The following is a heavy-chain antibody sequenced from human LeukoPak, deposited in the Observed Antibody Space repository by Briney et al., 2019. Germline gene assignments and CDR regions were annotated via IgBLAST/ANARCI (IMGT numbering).Heavy chain of an antibody. CDR2: MKKDGSET. CDR1: GFTFSSYS. D-gene: IGHD3-10*01. V-gene: IGHV3-7*01. CDR3: GRHRSGSGTYFIDH. Sequence: TEGSLRLSCVVSGFTFSSYSMIWVRQAPGKGLQWVANMKKDGSETNYGDSVKGRFTISRDNAKNSLYLQMNSLRAEDTAVYYCGRHRSGSGTYFIDHWGKGTLVSVSS. J-gene: IGHJ4*02.